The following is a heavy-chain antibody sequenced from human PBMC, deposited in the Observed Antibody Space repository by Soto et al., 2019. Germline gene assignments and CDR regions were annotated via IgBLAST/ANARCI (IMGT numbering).Heavy chain of an antibody. D-gene: IGHD3-10*01. V-gene: IGHV3-23*01. CDR3: ARDRHYGSGRDYYYGMDV. J-gene: IGHJ6*02. CDR2: ISGRGDST. Sequence: GSLRLSCAGSGFIFGHYAMTWVRQAPGKGLEWISAISGRGDSTYYADAVKGRFTISRDNSKNTLYLQMNSLRSEDTAVYYCARDRHYGSGRDYYYGMDVWGQGTTVTVSS. CDR1: GFIFGHYA.